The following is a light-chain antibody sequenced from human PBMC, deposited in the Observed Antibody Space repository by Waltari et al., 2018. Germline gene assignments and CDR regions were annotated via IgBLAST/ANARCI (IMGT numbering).Light chain of an antibody. CDR3: MQALQGFT. CDR1: QSLLHNPGYNY. CDR2: LGS. V-gene: IGKV2-28*01. Sequence: DIVMTQSPLSLPVTPGEPASISCTSIQSLLHNPGYNYLDWYLQKPGQSPQLLIYLGSSRASGVPDRFSGSGSGTNFTLKISRVEAEDVGVYYCMQALQGFTFGQGTRLEIK. J-gene: IGKJ5*01.